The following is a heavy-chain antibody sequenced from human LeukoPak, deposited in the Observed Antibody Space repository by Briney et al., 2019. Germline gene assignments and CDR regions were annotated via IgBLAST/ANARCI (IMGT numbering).Heavy chain of an antibody. CDR1: GFNLGDHA. CDR2: IRSKAYRGTT. J-gene: IGHJ6*02. D-gene: IGHD5-18*01. Sequence: GRSLRLSCTTFGFNLGDHAMTWVRQAPGKGLEWVGFIRSKAYRGTTEYAASVKGRFTISRDDSKSVVYLQMNSLKSEDTAVYYCSRGPIQLWVHNGMDVWGQGTTVTVSS. V-gene: IGHV3-49*04. CDR3: SRGPIQLWVHNGMDV.